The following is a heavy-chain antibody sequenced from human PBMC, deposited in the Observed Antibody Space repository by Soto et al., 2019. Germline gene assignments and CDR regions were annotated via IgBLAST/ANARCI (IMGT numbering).Heavy chain of an antibody. CDR2: ISGSGGST. Sequence: EVQLLESGGGLVQPGGSLRLSCAASGFTFSSYAMSWVRQAPGKGLEWVSAISGSGGSTYYADSVKGRFTISRDNSKNTLYLQMNSLRAEDTAVYYCAKGLRDIVVVPAAILYYYYGMDVWGQGTTVTVSS. J-gene: IGHJ6*02. CDR1: GFTFSSYA. D-gene: IGHD2-2*01. V-gene: IGHV3-23*01. CDR3: AKGLRDIVVVPAAILYYYYGMDV.